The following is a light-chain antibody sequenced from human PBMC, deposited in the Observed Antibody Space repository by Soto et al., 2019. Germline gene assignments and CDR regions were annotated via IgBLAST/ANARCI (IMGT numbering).Light chain of an antibody. J-gene: IGKJ2*01. Sequence: DVVMTQSPLSLPVTPGEPAFISCRSSQSLLHSNGYNYLDWYLQKPGQSPQLLIYLGSNRASGVPARFSGSGSGTDFTLKISRVEAEDVGVYYCMQALQTPRTFGRGTKLEI. V-gene: IGKV2-28*01. CDR3: MQALQTPRT. CDR2: LGS. CDR1: QSLLHSNGYNY.